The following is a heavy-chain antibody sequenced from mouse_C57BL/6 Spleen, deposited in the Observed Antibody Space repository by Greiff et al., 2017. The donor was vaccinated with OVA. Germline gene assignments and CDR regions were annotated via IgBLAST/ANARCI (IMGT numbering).Heavy chain of an antibody. J-gene: IGHJ4*01. Sequence: QVQLQQPGAELVKPGASVKLSCKASGYTFTTYWMHWVKQRPGQGLEWIGMIHPNSGSTNYNEKFKSKATLTVDKSSSTAYMQLSSLTSEDSAVYYCASPYGSSGVYAMDYWGQGTSVTVSS. CDR1: GYTFTTYW. D-gene: IGHD1-1*01. CDR2: IHPNSGST. CDR3: ASPYGSSGVYAMDY. V-gene: IGHV1-64*01.